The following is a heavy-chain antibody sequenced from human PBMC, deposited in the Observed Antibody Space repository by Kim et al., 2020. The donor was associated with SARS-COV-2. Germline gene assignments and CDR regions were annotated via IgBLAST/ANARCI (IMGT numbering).Heavy chain of an antibody. V-gene: IGHV3-48*02. J-gene: IGHJ4*02. CDR3: AREPLYDYVWGSYRSAGFDY. Sequence: GGSLRLSCAASGFTFSSYSMNWVRQAPGKGLEWVSYISSSSSTIYYADSVKGRFTISRDNAKNSLYLQMNSLRDEDTAVYYCAREPLYDYVWGSYRSAGFDYWGQGTLVTVSS. CDR1: GFTFSSYS. CDR2: ISSSSSTI. D-gene: IGHD3-16*02.